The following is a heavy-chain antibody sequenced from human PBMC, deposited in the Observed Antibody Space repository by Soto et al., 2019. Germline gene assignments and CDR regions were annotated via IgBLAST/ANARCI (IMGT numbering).Heavy chain of an antibody. V-gene: IGHV4-34*01. CDR2: INHSGST. J-gene: IGHJ4*02. Sequence: PSETLVLTCAVYGGSFSGYSWTWIRQPPGTGLEWIGEINHSGSTNYNPSLKSRVTISVDTSKNQFSLKLTSVTAADTAVYYCARDKITGLFDYWGQGTLVTVSS. D-gene: IGHD2-8*02. CDR3: ARDKITGLFDY. CDR1: GGSFSGYS.